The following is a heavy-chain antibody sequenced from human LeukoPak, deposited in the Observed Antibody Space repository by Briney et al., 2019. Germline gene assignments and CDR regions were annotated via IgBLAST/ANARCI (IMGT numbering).Heavy chain of an antibody. CDR1: GYIFTNYG. J-gene: IGHJ4*02. Sequence: ASVKVSCKASGYIFTNYGITWVRQALGQGLEWMGWISAYNGNTNYAQRLQGRVTMTSDTSTSTAYMELRSLRSDDTAVYYCARSYYYESIGYYPPDYWGQGTLVTVSS. V-gene: IGHV1-18*01. CDR3: ARSYYYESIGYYPPDY. D-gene: IGHD3-22*01. CDR2: ISAYNGNT.